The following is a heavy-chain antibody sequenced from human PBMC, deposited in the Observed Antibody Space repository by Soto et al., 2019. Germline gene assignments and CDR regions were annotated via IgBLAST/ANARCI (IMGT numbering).Heavy chain of an antibody. J-gene: IGHJ4*02. D-gene: IGHD2-2*01. CDR3: TTEMLPVPMGVSFYHEH. Sequence: EVQLVESGGGLLKPGGSLRLSCLASGINFNKAWMSWVRQAPGKGLEWVGRVKSKSNGETVDYAAPVKGRFAISRDDSRNTVYLHNNNLTTEDTAGYYGTTEMLPVPMGVSFYHEHWGQGTRVTVSS. CDR1: GINFNKAW. V-gene: IGHV3-15*01. CDR2: VKSKSNGETV.